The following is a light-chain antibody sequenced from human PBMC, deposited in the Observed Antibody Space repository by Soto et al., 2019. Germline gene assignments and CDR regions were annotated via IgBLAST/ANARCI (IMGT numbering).Light chain of an antibody. J-gene: IGKJ2*01. V-gene: IGKV1-5*01. Sequence: DIQMTQSPSTLSASVGDRVTITCRASQSISRWLTWYQQKPGKAPKVLIYDASSLESGVPTSFSGSGSGTEFTLTITSLQPDDLGTYYCQQYNSPATFGQGTKLESK. CDR3: QQYNSPAT. CDR2: DAS. CDR1: QSISRW.